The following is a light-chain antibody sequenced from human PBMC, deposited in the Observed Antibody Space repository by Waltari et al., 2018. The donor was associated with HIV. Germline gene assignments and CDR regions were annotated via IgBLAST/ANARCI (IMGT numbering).Light chain of an antibody. Sequence: QSALTQPRSVSGSPGQSVTISCTGTSSDVGGYTYVSWYQQHPGKAPKLRIYDVSKRPSGVPDRFSGSKSGSTASLTISGLQAEDEADYYCCSYAGSYTNWVFGGGTKLTVL. CDR3: CSYAGSYTNWV. J-gene: IGLJ3*02. CDR1: SSDVGGYTY. V-gene: IGLV2-11*01. CDR2: DVS.